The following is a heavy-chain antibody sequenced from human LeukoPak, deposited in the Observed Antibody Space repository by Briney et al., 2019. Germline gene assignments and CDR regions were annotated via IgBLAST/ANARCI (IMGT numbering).Heavy chain of an antibody. J-gene: IGHJ6*02. CDR3: ARGGLRFLEWLLADYYYYYGMDV. CDR2: MNPNSGNT. Sequence: ASVKVSCKASGYTFTSYDINWVRQATGQGLEWMGWMNPNSGNTGYAQKFQGRVTMTRNTSISTAYMELSSLRSEDTAEYYCARGGLRFLEWLLADYYYYYGMDVWGQGTTVTVSS. D-gene: IGHD3-3*01. V-gene: IGHV1-8*01. CDR1: GYTFTSYD.